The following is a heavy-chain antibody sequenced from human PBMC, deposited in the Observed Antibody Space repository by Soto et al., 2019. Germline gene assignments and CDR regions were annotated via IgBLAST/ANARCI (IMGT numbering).Heavy chain of an antibody. V-gene: IGHV6-1*01. J-gene: IGHJ6*02. D-gene: IGHD6-19*01. CDR3: ARDPMSSGWLTYYYYGMDV. Sequence: PSQTLSLTCAISGDSVSSNSAAWNWIRQSPSRGLEWLGRTYYRPKWYNDYAVSVKSRITINPDTSKNQFSLQLNSVTPEDTAVYYCARDPMSSGWLTYYYYGMDVWGQGTTVTVSS. CDR2: TYYRPKWYN. CDR1: GDSVSSNSAA.